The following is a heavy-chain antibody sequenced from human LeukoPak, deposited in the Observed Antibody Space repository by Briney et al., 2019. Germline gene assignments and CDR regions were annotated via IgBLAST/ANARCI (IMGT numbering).Heavy chain of an antibody. D-gene: IGHD3-22*01. J-gene: IGHJ4*02. Sequence: SETLSLTCTVSGGSISSYYWSWIRQPPGKGLEWIGYIYYSGSTNYNPSLKSRVTISVDTSKNQFSLKLSSVTAADTAVYYCARLTTMIVGRAFDYWGQGTLVTVSS. V-gene: IGHV4-59*01. CDR2: IYYSGST. CDR3: ARLTTMIVGRAFDY. CDR1: GGSISSYY.